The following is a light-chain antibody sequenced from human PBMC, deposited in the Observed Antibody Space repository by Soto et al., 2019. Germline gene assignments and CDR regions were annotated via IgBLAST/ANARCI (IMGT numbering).Light chain of an antibody. CDR2: DND. V-gene: IGLV1-44*01. CDR1: SPNIGSNT. CDR3: AAWDDSLPGRV. Sequence: QSVLSQPPSASGTPGQRVTISCSGSSPNIGSNTVNWYQHLPGTAPKLLIYDNDQRPSGVPDRFSVSKSGTSASLAISGLPSEDEADYYCAAWDDSLPGRVSGGGTKLTVL. J-gene: IGLJ3*02.